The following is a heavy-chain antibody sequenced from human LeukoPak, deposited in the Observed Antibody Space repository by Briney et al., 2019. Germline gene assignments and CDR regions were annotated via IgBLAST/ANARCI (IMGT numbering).Heavy chain of an antibody. V-gene: IGHV4-59*01. CDR3: ARAYSGSYSPFDY. D-gene: IGHD1-26*01. CDR2: IYYSGST. CDR1: GGSISSYY. J-gene: IGHJ4*02. Sequence: SETLSLTCTVSGGSISSYYWSWIRQPPGKGLEWIGYIYYSGSTNYNPSLKSRVTISVDTSKNQFSLKLSSATAADTAVYYCARAYSGSYSPFDYWGQGTLVTVSS.